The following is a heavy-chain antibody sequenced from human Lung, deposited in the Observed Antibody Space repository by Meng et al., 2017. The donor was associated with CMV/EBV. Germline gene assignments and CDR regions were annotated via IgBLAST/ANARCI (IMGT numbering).Heavy chain of an antibody. D-gene: IGHD1-1*01. CDR1: GYPFTSYG. Sequence: QVQLVQSGPEVKKPGASVKVACTTSGYPFTSYGISWVRQAPGQGLEWMGWISPYSGNTKYAQNLQGRVTLTTDTSTDTAYMELGSLIFDDTAVYYCARDPRYSDNWFRAGDFQQWGQGTLVTVSS. V-gene: IGHV1-18*01. CDR3: ARDPRYSDNWFRAGDFQQ. J-gene: IGHJ1*01. CDR2: ISPYSGNT.